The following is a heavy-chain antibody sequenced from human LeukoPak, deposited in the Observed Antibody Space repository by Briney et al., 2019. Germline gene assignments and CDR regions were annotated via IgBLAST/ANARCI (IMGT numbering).Heavy chain of an antibody. D-gene: IGHD3-22*01. CDR2: ICSSGSTI. V-gene: IGHV3-48*03. Sequence: GGSLRLSCAASGFTFSSFEINWVRPAPGKGLEWISYICSSGSTIYYADSVKGRFSISRDNAKNSLYLQMNSLRAEDTAVYYCARGSGYLAYWGQGTLVTVSS. CDR3: ARGSGYLAY. CDR1: GFTFSSFE. J-gene: IGHJ4*02.